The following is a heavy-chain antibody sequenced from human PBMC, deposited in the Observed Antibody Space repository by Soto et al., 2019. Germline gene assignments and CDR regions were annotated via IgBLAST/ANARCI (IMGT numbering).Heavy chain of an antibody. Sequence: SETPSLTCAVSGGSISSGGYSWSWIRQPSGKGLEWIGYIYHSGSTYYNPSLKSRVTISVDRSKNQFSLKLSSVTAADTAVYYCARGVTTVTTIDYWGQGTLVTSPQ. D-gene: IGHD4-17*01. V-gene: IGHV4-30-2*01. CDR1: GGSISSGGYS. CDR3: ARGVTTVTTIDY. J-gene: IGHJ4*02. CDR2: IYHSGST.